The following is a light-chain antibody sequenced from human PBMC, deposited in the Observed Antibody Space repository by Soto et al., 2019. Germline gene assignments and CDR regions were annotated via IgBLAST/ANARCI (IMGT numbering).Light chain of an antibody. CDR1: QTISRW. V-gene: IGKV1-5*01. J-gene: IGKJ1*01. Sequence: DIQLTQSPSSRSASLGDRVSITCRASQTISRWLAWYQQKPGKAPKLLIYDASSLESGVPSRFSGSGSGTEFTLTISSMQSDDFATYYCQQYTTYWTFGQGTKVDIK. CDR2: DAS. CDR3: QQYTTYWT.